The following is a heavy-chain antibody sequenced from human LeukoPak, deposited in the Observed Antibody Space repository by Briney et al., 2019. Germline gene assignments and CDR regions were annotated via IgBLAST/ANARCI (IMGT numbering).Heavy chain of an antibody. D-gene: IGHD4-17*01. Sequence: GGSLRLSCAASGFTSSSYGMHWARQAPGKGLEWVAVIWYDGSNKYYADSVKGRFTISRDNSKNTLYLQMNSLRAEDTAVYYCAKEYGDYNNWYFDLWGRGTLVTVSS. CDR2: IWYDGSNK. V-gene: IGHV3-33*06. CDR1: GFTSSSYG. J-gene: IGHJ2*01. CDR3: AKEYGDYNNWYFDL.